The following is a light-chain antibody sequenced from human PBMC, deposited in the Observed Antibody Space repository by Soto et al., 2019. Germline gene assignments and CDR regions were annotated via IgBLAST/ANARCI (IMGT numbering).Light chain of an antibody. CDR1: QSVTTY. CDR3: QQRSNWPPPIT. V-gene: IGKV3-11*01. Sequence: IVLTQYPASRSLSPGERATLSCRASQSVTTYLAWYQQKPGQAPRLLIYDASTRATGIPARFSGSGSGTDFTRTIGSLEPEDFAGYYCQQRSNWPPPITFGQGTRLEIK. J-gene: IGKJ5*01. CDR2: DAS.